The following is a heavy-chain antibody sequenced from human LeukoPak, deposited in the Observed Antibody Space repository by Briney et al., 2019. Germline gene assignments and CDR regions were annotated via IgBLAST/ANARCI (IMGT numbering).Heavy chain of an antibody. V-gene: IGHV1-69*05. CDR3: AIGSSEDYFDY. CDR1: GYTFTGYF. D-gene: IGHD1-26*01. CDR2: IIPIFGTA. J-gene: IGHJ4*02. Sequence: SVKVSCKASGYTFTGYFMHWVRQAPGQGLEWMGGIIPIFGTANYAQKFQGRVTITTDESTSTAYMELSSLRSEDTAVYYCAIGSSEDYFDYWGQGTLVTVSS.